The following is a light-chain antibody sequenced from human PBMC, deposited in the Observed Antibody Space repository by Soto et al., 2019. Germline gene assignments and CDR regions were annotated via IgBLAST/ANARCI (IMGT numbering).Light chain of an antibody. J-gene: IGKJ1*01. Sequence: EIVLTQSPGTLSMSAGERATLSCRASQSVSSSYLAWYQQKPGQAPRLLIYGASSRATGLPDRFSGSGSGTDFTLTTSSLEPEEFAVYYCQQYASFLRTFGQGTKVEIK. CDR3: QQYASFLRT. CDR2: GAS. CDR1: QSVSSSY. V-gene: IGKV3-20*01.